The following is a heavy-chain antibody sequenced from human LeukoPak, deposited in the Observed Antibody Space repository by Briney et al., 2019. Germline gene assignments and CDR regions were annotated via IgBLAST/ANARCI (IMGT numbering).Heavy chain of an antibody. D-gene: IGHD1-26*01. J-gene: IGHJ4*02. V-gene: IGHV1-8*02. CDR2: MNPNSGNT. CDR1: GYPFTDYY. Sequence: GASVKVSCNTSGYPFTDYYMPWVRQAPGQGLEWMGWMNPNSGNTGYAQKFQGRVTMTRNTSISTAYMELSSLRSEDTAVYFCARGKVGASPWGQGTLVTVSS. CDR3: ARGKVGASP.